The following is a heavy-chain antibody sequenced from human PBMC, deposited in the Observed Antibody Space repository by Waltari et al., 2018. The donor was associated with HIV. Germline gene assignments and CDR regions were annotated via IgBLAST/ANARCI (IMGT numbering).Heavy chain of an antibody. CDR2: INNDGRST. D-gene: IGHD2-8*01. Sequence: EVQLVESGGGLVQPGGSLRLSCAASGFTFSDYWMHWVRQVPGKGLVWVSRINNDGRSTTYADSVKGRFTISRDNAKSTLYLQMNSLRAEDTAVFYCASGYYRFDYWGQGTLVTVSS. J-gene: IGHJ4*02. V-gene: IGHV3-74*01. CDR3: ASGYYRFDY. CDR1: GFTFSDYW.